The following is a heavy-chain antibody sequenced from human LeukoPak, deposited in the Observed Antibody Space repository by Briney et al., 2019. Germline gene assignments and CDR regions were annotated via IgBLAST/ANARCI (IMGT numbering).Heavy chain of an antibody. D-gene: IGHD6-19*01. CDR3: ARDRRYSSGWYYFDY. V-gene: IGHV4-4*07. Sequence: PSETLSLTCTVSGGSISSYYWSWIRQPAGKGLEWIGRIYTSGSTNYNPSLKSRVTMSVDTSKNQFSLKLSSVTAADAAVYYCARDRRYSSGWYYFDYWGQGTLVTVSS. CDR1: GGSISSYY. CDR2: IYTSGST. J-gene: IGHJ4*02.